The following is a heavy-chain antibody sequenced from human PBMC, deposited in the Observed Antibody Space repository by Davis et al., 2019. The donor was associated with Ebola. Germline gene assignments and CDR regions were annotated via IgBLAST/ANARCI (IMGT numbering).Heavy chain of an antibody. J-gene: IGHJ3*02. CDR2: INTNTGNP. Sequence: ASVKVSCKASRYNFTTYAVNWVRQAPGQGLEWMGWINTNTGNPTYAQGFTGRFVFSLDTSVNTAYLQINSLKAEDTAVYYCARRLYYYDSSGYSAGAFDIWGQGTMVTVSS. CDR1: RYNFTTYA. D-gene: IGHD3-22*01. V-gene: IGHV7-4-1*02. CDR3: ARRLYYYDSSGYSAGAFDI.